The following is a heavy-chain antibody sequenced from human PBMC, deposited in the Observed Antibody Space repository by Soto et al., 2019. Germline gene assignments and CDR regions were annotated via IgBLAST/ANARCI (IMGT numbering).Heavy chain of an antibody. CDR1: GYAFTTYG. J-gene: IGHJ4*02. CDR3: ERDFYYDSRGYSTNTGY. Sequence: ASVKVSCKASGYAFTTYGVNWVRQAPGQGLEWMGWISAYSSKTDYAHNLQDRVTTTTDTSTATAYMELRSLRSDDTAVYYCERDFYYDSRGYSTNTGYWGQGNLVTVSS. V-gene: IGHV1-18*01. D-gene: IGHD3-22*01. CDR2: ISAYSSKT.